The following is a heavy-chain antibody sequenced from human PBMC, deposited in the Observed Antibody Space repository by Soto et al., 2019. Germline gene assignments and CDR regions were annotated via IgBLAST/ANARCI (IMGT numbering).Heavy chain of an antibody. CDR3: AKEGLPTLGYCTNGVCWNWFDP. J-gene: IGHJ5*02. CDR2: ISGSGSGT. Sequence: PGGSLRLSCVASGFTFSTYAMTWVRQAPGKGLEWVSAISGSGSGTNYADSVKGRFTISRDNSKNILYLQMNSLRAEDTALYYCAKEGLPTLGYCTNGVCWNWFDPWGQGTLVTVSS. V-gene: IGHV3-23*01. CDR1: GFTFSTYA. D-gene: IGHD2-8*01.